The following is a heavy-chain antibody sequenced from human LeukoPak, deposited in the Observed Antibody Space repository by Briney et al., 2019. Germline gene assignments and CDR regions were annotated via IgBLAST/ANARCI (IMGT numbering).Heavy chain of an antibody. CDR3: ARDTYDSSGYYYRGGEYYFDY. Sequence: SETLSLTCTVSGGSISSYYWSWIRQPAGKGLEWIGRIYTSGSTNYNPSLKSRVTMSVDTSKNQFSLKLGSVTAADTAVYYCARDTYDSSGYYYRGGEYYFDYWGQGTLVTVSS. CDR2: IYTSGST. D-gene: IGHD3-22*01. CDR1: GGSISSYY. J-gene: IGHJ4*02. V-gene: IGHV4-4*07.